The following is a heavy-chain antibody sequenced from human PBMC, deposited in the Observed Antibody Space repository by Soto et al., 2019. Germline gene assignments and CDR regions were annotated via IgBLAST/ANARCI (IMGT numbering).Heavy chain of an antibody. Sequence: EVQLVESGGGLVQPGGSLRLSCAVSGFTFNNYWMSWVRQAPGKGLEWVANIKQDGNEKYYVDSVKGRFTISRDNAKNTLYLQMNSLRAEDTAVYYCTKITSLAGVYWGQGTLVTVSS. D-gene: IGHD3-10*01. J-gene: IGHJ4*02. V-gene: IGHV3-7*05. CDR2: IKQDGNEK. CDR3: TKITSLAGVY. CDR1: GFTFNNYW.